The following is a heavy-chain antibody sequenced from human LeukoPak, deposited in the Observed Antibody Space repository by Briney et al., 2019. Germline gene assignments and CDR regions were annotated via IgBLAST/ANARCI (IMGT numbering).Heavy chain of an antibody. J-gene: IGHJ5*02. CDR1: GYTFTGYY. D-gene: IGHD5-18*01. CDR2: INPNGGGT. Sequence: GASVKVSCKASGYTFTGYYMHWVRQAPGQGLEWMGWINPNGGGTNYAQKFQGRVTMTRDTSISTAYMELSRLRSDDTAVYYCARTGYSYGYWWFDPWGQGALVTVSS. CDR3: ARTGYSYGYWWFDP. V-gene: IGHV1-2*02.